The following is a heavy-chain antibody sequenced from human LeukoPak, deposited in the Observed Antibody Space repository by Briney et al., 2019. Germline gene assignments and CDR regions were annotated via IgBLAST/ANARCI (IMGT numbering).Heavy chain of an antibody. V-gene: IGHV3-74*01. D-gene: IGHD1-1*01. CDR2: INGDGSTT. J-gene: IGHJ4*02. CDR1: GFTFSSYW. Sequence: GGSLRLSCAACGFTFSSYWMHWIRQVPGRGLVWVSHINGDGSTTTYADSVKGRFTISRDNAKNSLYLQINSLRAEDTAFYYCARGTTDFEYWGQGTLVTISS. CDR3: ARGTTDFEY.